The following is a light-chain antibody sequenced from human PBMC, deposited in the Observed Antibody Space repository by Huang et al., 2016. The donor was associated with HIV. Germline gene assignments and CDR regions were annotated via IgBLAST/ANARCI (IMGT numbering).Light chain of an antibody. Sequence: EIVMTQSPATLSVSPGERATLSCRASRSVSSNLAWYQQKPGQAPRLLIYGASTRATGIPARFNGSGSGTEFTLTISSLQSEDFAVYYCQQYNNWPPWTFGQGTKVEIK. CDR3: QQYNNWPPWT. CDR1: RSVSSN. J-gene: IGKJ1*01. V-gene: IGKV3-15*01. CDR2: GAS.